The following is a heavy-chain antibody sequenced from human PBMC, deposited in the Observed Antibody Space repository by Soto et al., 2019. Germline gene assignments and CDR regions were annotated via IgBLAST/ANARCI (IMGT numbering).Heavy chain of an antibody. CDR3: ARDLRDITIFGVVVSDAFNI. CDR2: IYYSGST. Sequence: PSETLSLTCTVSGGSISSYYWSWIRQPPGKGLEWIGYIYYSGSTNYNPSLKSRVTISVDTSKNQFSLKLSSVTAADTAVYYCARDLRDITIFGVVVSDAFNIWGQGTTVTV. D-gene: IGHD3-3*01. J-gene: IGHJ3*02. V-gene: IGHV4-59*01. CDR1: GGSISSYY.